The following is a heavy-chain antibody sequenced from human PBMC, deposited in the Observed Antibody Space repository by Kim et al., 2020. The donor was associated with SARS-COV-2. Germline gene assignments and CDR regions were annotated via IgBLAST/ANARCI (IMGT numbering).Heavy chain of an antibody. V-gene: IGHV1-69*06. CDR1: GGTFSSYA. D-gene: IGHD5-18*01. CDR3: ARGPSGYSYGPIRELYYFDY. CDR2: IIPIFGTA. J-gene: IGHJ4*02. Sequence: SVKVSCKASGGTFSSYAISWVRQAPGQGLEWMGGIIPIFGTANYAQKFQGRVTITADKSTSTAYMELSSLRSEDTAVYYCARGPSGYSYGPIRELYYFDYWGQGTLVTVSS.